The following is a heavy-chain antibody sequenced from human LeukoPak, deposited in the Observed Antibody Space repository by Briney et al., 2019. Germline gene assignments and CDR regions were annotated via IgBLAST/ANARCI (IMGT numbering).Heavy chain of an antibody. CDR1: GGSISSGGYY. J-gene: IGHJ3*02. Sequence: SETLSLTCTVSGGSISSGGYYWSWIRQHPGKGLEWIGYIYYSGSTYYNLSLKSRVTISVDTSKNQFSLKLSSVTAADTAVYYCAGAGNYYDSSGYVAFDIWGQGTMVTVSS. CDR2: IYYSGST. D-gene: IGHD3-22*01. V-gene: IGHV4-31*03. CDR3: AGAGNYYDSSGYVAFDI.